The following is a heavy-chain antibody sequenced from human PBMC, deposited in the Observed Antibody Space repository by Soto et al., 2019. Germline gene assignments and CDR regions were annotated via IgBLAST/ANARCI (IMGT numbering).Heavy chain of an antibody. D-gene: IGHD2-15*01. J-gene: IGHJ6*01. Sequence: QVQLRESDPGLVKPSETLSLTCTVSNGSVSSGNYFWSWIRQPPGKGLEWIGNMCYIGGTNNNPSRNSRVTISVDASKNGFSLKLTSVTAADTAVYYCARDRPLHPSYHYYGMDVWGQGTTVTVSS. CDR1: NGSVSSGNYF. CDR3: ARDRPLHPSYHYYGMDV. V-gene: IGHV4-61*03. CDR2: MCYIGGT.